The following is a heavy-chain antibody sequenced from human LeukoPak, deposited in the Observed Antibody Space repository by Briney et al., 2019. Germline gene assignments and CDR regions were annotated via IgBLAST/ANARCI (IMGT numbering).Heavy chain of an antibody. Sequence: GASVKVSCKASGYTFTGYYMHWVRQAPGQGLEWMGWINPNSGGTNYAQKCQGRVTMTRDTSISTAYMELSRLRSDDTAVYYCARDGVTRKGYCSSTSCYAASHTFAQNWFDPWGQGTLVTVSS. CDR1: GYTFTGYY. J-gene: IGHJ5*02. CDR3: ARDGVTRKGYCSSTSCYAASHTFAQNWFDP. CDR2: INPNSGGT. D-gene: IGHD2-2*01. V-gene: IGHV1-2*02.